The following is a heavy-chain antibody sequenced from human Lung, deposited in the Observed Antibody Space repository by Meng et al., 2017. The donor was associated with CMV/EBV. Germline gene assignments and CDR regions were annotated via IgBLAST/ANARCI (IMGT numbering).Heavy chain of an antibody. Sequence: SETLSLXXTISRASISSFYWSWIRQPPGKGLQWIGYVSDSGSAKYNPSLESRGTISRDRSRKQFYLNLNSVTAADTAMYFCARGTGTTQHYFDYWGQGMLVTVSS. V-gene: IGHV4-59*01. CDR2: VSDSGSA. J-gene: IGHJ4*02. CDR3: ARGTGTTQHYFDY. D-gene: IGHD1-1*01. CDR1: RASISSFY.